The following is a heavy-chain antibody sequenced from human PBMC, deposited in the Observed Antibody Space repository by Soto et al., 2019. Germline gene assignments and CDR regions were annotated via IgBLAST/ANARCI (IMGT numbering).Heavy chain of an antibody. J-gene: IGHJ6*02. CDR2: ISAYNGNT. Sequence: QVQLVQSGAEVKKPGASVKVSCKASGYTFTSYGISWVRQAPGQGLEWMGWISAYNGNTNYAQKLQDRVTMTTNTSTSTAYMELRSLRSDDTAVYYCARGAAYIVEVDYGMDVWGQGTTVTVSS. V-gene: IGHV1-18*04. D-gene: IGHD2-15*01. CDR1: GYTFTSYG. CDR3: ARGAAYIVEVDYGMDV.